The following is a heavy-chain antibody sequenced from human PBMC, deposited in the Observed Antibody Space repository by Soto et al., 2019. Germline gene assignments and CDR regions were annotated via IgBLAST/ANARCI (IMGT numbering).Heavy chain of an antibody. J-gene: IGHJ3*02. V-gene: IGHV3-23*01. CDR1: GFTFSTYA. CDR2: IDNSGGIT. Sequence: GGSLRLSCAASGFTFSTYAMSWVRQAPGKGLEWVSTIDNSGGITYYADSVKGRFTISRDNAKNSVFLHMSSLRADDTAVYYCARDPLPTVTTTTIGTFDIWGQGTMVTVSS. D-gene: IGHD4-17*01. CDR3: ARDPLPTVTTTTIGTFDI.